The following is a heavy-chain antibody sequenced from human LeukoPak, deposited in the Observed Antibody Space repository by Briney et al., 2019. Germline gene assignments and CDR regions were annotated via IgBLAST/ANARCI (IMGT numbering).Heavy chain of an antibody. CDR3: AKALWYRSGWYGFDY. V-gene: IGHV3-23*01. J-gene: IGHJ4*02. Sequence: GRSLRLSCAASGFTFSSYAMSSVRQDPGKGLEWVSAISGSGGSTYYADSVKGRFTISRDNSKNTLYLQMNSLRAEDTAVYYCAKALWYRSGWYGFDYWGQGTLVTVSS. D-gene: IGHD6-19*01. CDR2: ISGSGGST. CDR1: GFTFSSYA.